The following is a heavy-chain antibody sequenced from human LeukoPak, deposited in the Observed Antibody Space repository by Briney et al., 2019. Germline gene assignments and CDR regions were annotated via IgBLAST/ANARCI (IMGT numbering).Heavy chain of an antibody. V-gene: IGHV4-59*01. CDR3: ARDRGRGTGTSRDY. J-gene: IGHJ4*02. CDR2: IYYSGST. CDR1: GGSISSYY. Sequence: SETLSLTCTVSGGSISSYYWSWIRQPPGKGLEWIGYIYYSGSTNYNPSLKSRVTISVDTSKNQFSLKLSSVTAADTAVYYCARDRGRGTGTSRDYWGQGTLVTVSS. D-gene: IGHD1-1*01.